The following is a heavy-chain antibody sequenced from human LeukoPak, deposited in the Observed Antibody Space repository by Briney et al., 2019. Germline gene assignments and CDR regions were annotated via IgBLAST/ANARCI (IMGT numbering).Heavy chain of an antibody. CDR1: GGTFSSYT. Sequence: ASVKVSCKASGGTFSSYTISWVRQAPGQGLEWMGRISAYNGNTNYAQKLQGRVTMTTDTSTSTAYMELRSLRSDDTAVYYCARGPRQWLVRTFDYWGQGTLVTVSS. CDR3: ARGPRQWLVRTFDY. CDR2: ISAYNGNT. J-gene: IGHJ4*02. V-gene: IGHV1-18*01. D-gene: IGHD6-19*01.